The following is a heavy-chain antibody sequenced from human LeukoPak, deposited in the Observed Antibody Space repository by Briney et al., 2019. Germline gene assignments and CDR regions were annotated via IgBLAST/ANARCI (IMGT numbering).Heavy chain of an antibody. V-gene: IGHV3-48*01. CDR3: ARDGGYSGYDADC. CDR2: ISDSSAM. J-gene: IGHJ4*02. Sequence: GGSLRLSCAASGFTLSTYSMKWVRQAPGKGLEWVSYISDSSAMYYADSVRGRFTISRENDKNSLFLQMNSLRAEDTAVYYCARDGGYSGYDADCWGQGTLVTVSS. CDR1: GFTLSTYS. D-gene: IGHD5-12*01.